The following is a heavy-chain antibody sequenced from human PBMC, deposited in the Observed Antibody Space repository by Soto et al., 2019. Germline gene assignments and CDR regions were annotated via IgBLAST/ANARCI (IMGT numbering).Heavy chain of an antibody. V-gene: IGHV4-59*01. CDR1: GASITDSY. CDR2: IYFSGIA. J-gene: IGHJ1*01. CDR3: ARGDSDLAVSEAAY. D-gene: IGHD2-15*01. Sequence: PSETLSLTNTVSGASITDSYGRWIRQHPEKGLEWIGYIYFSGIANYNPSLKSRATISRDTSKNEFSLKLTSVTAADTAIYYCARGDSDLAVSEAAYWGQGTLVTVSS.